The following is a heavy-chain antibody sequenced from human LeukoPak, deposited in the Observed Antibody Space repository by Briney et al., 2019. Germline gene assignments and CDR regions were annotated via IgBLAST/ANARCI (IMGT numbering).Heavy chain of an antibody. CDR1: GFSFSSHW. CDR3: ARDGHGTNLDEFDS. CDR2: IDRDGRTT. V-gene: IGHV3-74*01. J-gene: IGHJ4*02. D-gene: IGHD1-1*01. Sequence: GGSLRLSCAASGFSFSSHWMHWVRHAPGKGLVWVSRIDRDGRTTNYADSAKGRFTIYRDNAKNTLYLQMNSLRVDDTAVYFCARDGHGTNLDEFDSWGQGTLVTVSS.